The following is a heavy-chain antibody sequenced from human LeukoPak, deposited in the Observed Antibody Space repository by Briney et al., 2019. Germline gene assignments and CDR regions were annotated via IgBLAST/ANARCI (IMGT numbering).Heavy chain of an antibody. J-gene: IGHJ4*02. D-gene: IGHD3-22*01. V-gene: IGHV3-30-3*01. Sequence: PGGSLRLSCAASGFTFSSYAVHWVRQAPGKGLEWVAVISYDGSNKYYADSVKGRFTISRDNSKNTLYLQMNSLRAEDTAVYYCARDYYDSSGPFDYWGQGTLVTVSS. CDR3: ARDYYDSSGPFDY. CDR1: GFTFSSYA. CDR2: ISYDGSNK.